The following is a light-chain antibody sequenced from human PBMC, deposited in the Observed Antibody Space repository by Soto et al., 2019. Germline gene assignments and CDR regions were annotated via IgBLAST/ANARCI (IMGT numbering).Light chain of an antibody. Sequence: EIVMTQSPATLSVSPGERATLSCRASQSVSSNLAWYQQKPGQAPRLLIYGASTRATGIPARFSGSGSGTEFTLTISSLQSEDCAVYYCQQYNNWPPLTFGGGTQVESK. CDR2: GAS. V-gene: IGKV3-15*01. J-gene: IGKJ4*01. CDR1: QSVSSN. CDR3: QQYNNWPPLT.